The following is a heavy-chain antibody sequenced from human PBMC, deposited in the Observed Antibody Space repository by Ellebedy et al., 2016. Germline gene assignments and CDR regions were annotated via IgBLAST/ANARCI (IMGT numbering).Heavy chain of an antibody. CDR3: YYGHYSAS. D-gene: IGHD4-17*01. CDR2: ISGDGDTT. V-gene: IGHV3-23*01. CDR1: GLNFNTFF. J-gene: IGHJ4*02. Sequence: GESLKISXTASGLNFNTFFMSWVRQAPGGGLEWISTISGDGDTTFSADSVKGRFTISRDNFRNTVYLQMDSLRAADTAVYYCYYGHYSASWGQGTLVTVSS.